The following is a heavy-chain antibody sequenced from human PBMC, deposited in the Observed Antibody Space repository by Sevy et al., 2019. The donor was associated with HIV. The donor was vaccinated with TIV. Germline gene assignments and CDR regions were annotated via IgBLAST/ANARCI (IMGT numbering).Heavy chain of an antibody. J-gene: IGHJ6*02. CDR2: INPNSDDK. D-gene: IGHD3-3*01. Sequence: ASVKVSCQDSGYTFTAYYIHWVRQAPGQGLEWLGWINPNSDDKNYLQTFQGRVTMTTDTSINTAYMELSGLRSDDTAVYYCARDRVIFGGGGGLDVWGQGTPVTVSS. CDR1: GYTFTAYY. V-gene: IGHV1-2*02. CDR3: ARDRVIFGGGGGLDV.